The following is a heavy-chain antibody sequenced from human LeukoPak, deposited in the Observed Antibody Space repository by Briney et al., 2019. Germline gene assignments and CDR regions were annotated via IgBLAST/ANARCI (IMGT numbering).Heavy chain of an antibody. D-gene: IGHD3-10*01. Sequence: SGPTLVKPTQTLTLTCTFSGFSLSTSGVGVGWIRQPPGKALEWLALIYWDDDKRYSPSLKSRLTITKDTSKNQVVLTMTNVDPVDTATYYCAHFYHYDSGRYFDYWGQGALVTVSS. CDR3: AHFYHYDSGRYFDY. CDR1: GFSLSTSGVG. CDR2: IYWDDDK. J-gene: IGHJ4*02. V-gene: IGHV2-5*02.